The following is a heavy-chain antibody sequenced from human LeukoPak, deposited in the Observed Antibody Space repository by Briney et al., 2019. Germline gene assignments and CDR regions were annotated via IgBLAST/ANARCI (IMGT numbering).Heavy chain of an antibody. J-gene: IGHJ6*02. V-gene: IGHV1-69*13. CDR2: IIPIFGTA. D-gene: IGHD3-10*01. CDR1: GGTFSSYA. CDR3: ARGPYGLSYYYGMDV. Sequence: GASVKVSCKASGGTFSSYAISWVRQAPGQGLEWMGGIIPIFGTANYAQKFQGRVTITADESTSTAYVELSSLRSEDTAVYYCARGPYGLSYYYGMDVWGQGTTVTVSS.